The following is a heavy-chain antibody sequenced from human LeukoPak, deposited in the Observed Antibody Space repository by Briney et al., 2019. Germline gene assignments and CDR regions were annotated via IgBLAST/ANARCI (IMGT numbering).Heavy chain of an antibody. CDR2: ISYDGSNK. CDR3: ARGPGPIAGAKNPFDI. CDR1: GFTFSAYA. Sequence: PGTSLRLSCAASGFTFSAYAMHWARQAPGKGLEWVAVISYDGSNKYYADSVKGRFTISGDKSKDTLSLQMKSLRPEDTAVYYCARGPGPIAGAKNPFDIWGQGTMVTVSS. D-gene: IGHD1-26*01. V-gene: IGHV3-30*01. J-gene: IGHJ3*02.